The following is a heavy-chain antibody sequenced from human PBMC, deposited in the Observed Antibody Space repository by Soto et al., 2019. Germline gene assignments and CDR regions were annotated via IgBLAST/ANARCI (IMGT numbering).Heavy chain of an antibody. CDR2: ISGSGGST. D-gene: IGHD3-22*01. J-gene: IGHJ4*02. CDR3: AIDRYYDSSGYYGY. V-gene: IGHV3-23*01. Sequence: GGSLRLSCATSGFTFSSYAMSWVRQPPGKGLEWVSVISGSGGSTYYADSVKGRFTISRDNSKNTLYLQMNSLRAEDTAVYYCAIDRYYDSSGYYGYWGQGTLVTVSS. CDR1: GFTFSSYA.